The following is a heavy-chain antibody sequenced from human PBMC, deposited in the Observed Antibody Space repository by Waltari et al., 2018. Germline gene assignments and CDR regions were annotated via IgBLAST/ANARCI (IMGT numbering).Heavy chain of an antibody. J-gene: IGHJ4*02. Sequence: EVQLVETGGGLIQPGGSLRLSCAASGFTVSSNYMSWVRQAPGKGLEWVSVIYSGGSTYYADSVKGRFTISRDNSKNTLYLQMNSLRAEDTAVYYCARVLCCATIYFDYWGQGTLVTVSS. CDR2: IYSGGST. CDR3: ARVLCCATIYFDY. D-gene: IGHD1-26*01. CDR1: GFTVSSNY. V-gene: IGHV3-53*02.